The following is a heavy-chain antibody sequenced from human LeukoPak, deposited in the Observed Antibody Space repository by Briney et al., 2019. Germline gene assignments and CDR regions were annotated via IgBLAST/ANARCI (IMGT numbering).Heavy chain of an antibody. CDR1: GFTFDDYA. J-gene: IGHJ6*02. V-gene: IGHV3-9*01. CDR2: ISWNSGSI. D-gene: IGHD3-22*01. CDR3: AKAHISDSSGYYRPPHYYGMDV. Sequence: KTGGSLRLSCAASGFTFDDYAMHWVRQAPGKGLEWVSGISWNSGSIGYADSVKGRFTISRDNAKNSLYLQMNSLRAEDTALYYCAKAHISDSSGYYRPPHYYGMDVWGQGTTVTVSS.